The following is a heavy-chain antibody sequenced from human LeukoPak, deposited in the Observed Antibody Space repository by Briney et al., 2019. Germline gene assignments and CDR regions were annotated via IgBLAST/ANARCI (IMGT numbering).Heavy chain of an antibody. CDR2: IYWNDDN. V-gene: IGHV2-5*01. CDR1: GFSLSTSGMG. Sequence: ASGPTLVNPTQTLTLTCSFSGFSLSTSGMGLAWIRQPPGKALEWLALIYWNDDNLHSPSLKSRLTIAKDTSKNQVVLTMTKMDPVDTATYYRAHRRGYNWFDPWGQGTLVTVSS. J-gene: IGHJ5*02. CDR3: AHRRGYNWFDP.